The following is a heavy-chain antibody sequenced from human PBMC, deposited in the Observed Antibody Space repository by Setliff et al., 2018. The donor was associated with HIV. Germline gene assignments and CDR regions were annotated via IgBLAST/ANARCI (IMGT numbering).Heavy chain of an antibody. V-gene: IGHV1-46*01. CDR1: GYTFTSFY. CDR2: INPSGGST. Sequence: ASVKVSCKASGYTFTSFYLHWVRQAPGQGLEWMAIINPSGGSTSYAQKFQGRVTISADESTSTAYMELSSLTSEDTAVYYCARDPPTYDSSGYSFDSWGQGTLVPVSS. CDR3: ARDPPTYDSSGYSFDS. J-gene: IGHJ4*02. D-gene: IGHD3-22*01.